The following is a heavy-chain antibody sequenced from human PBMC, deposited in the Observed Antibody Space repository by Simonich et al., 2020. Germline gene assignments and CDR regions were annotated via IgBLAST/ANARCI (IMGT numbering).Heavy chain of an antibody. V-gene: IGHV4-34*01. J-gene: IGHJ1*01. CDR3: AGGLRVAAACTAFQH. D-gene: IGHD6-13*01. Sequence: QVQLQQWGAGLLKTSETLSLTCAVYGGSFSGYYWSWLRPPPGKGLEWLGEISHSGSTNYNPSLKSRVTISVEASKNQFSLKLSSGTAADTAVYYCAGGLRVAAACTAFQHWGQGTLVTVSS. CDR2: ISHSGST. CDR1: GGSFSGYY.